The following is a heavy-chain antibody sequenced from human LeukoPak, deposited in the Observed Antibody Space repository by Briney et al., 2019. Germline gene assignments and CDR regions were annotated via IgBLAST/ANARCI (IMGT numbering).Heavy chain of an antibody. Sequence: GESLKISCKGSGYSFTNYWIGWVRQMPGKGLEGMGIIYPGDSDTRYSPSFQGQVTISADKSISTAYLQWSSLEASDSAMFYCARLGIAGDLPDYWGQGTLVTVSS. CDR1: GYSFTNYW. D-gene: IGHD6-13*01. CDR2: IYPGDSDT. J-gene: IGHJ4*02. V-gene: IGHV5-51*01. CDR3: ARLGIAGDLPDY.